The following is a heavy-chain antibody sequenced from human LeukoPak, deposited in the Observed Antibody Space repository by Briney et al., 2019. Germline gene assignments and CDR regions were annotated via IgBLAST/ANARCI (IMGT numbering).Heavy chain of an antibody. CDR3: AGASSDGVLIDATSFDL. V-gene: IGHV3-66*01. CDR2: IYRGGVT. CDR1: GFIGYDGY. D-gene: IGHD2-15*01. Sequence: GGSLRLSCAVSGFIGYDGYMNWVRQAPGRGLEWLSVIYRGGVTYYADSVKGRFFISRDDSKNTWHLQLNSLKTEDTAVYYCAGASSDGVLIDATSFDLWGQGTLVSVSS. J-gene: IGHJ4*02.